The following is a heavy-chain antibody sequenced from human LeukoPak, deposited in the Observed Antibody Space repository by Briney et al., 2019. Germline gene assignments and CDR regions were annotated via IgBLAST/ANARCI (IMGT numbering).Heavy chain of an antibody. CDR1: GFTFGDYA. CDR3: TRDGTDYVWGSYRPFDY. V-gene: IGHV3-49*04. Sequence: GGSLRLSCTASGFTFGDYAMSWVRQAPGKGLGWVGFIRSKAYGGTTEYAASVKGRFTISRDDSKSIAYLQMNSLKTEDTAVYYCTRDGTDYVWGSYRPFDYWGQGTLVTVSS. D-gene: IGHD3-16*02. J-gene: IGHJ4*02. CDR2: IRSKAYGGTT.